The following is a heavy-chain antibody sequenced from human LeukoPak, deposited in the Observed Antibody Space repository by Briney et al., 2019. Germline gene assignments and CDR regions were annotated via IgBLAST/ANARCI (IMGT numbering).Heavy chain of an antibody. CDR2: ISSSGRST. V-gene: IGHV3-64*02. CDR3: ARFVSSGPL. CDR1: GFGFDYYH. J-gene: IGHJ3*01. D-gene: IGHD3-22*01. Sequence: GGSLRLACAASGFGFDYYHMHWVRQAPGKGLECVSAISSSGRSTYYADSVKSRFTISRDNSNNTLYLQMGSLKPDDTGVYYCARFVSSGPLWGQGTMVTVSS.